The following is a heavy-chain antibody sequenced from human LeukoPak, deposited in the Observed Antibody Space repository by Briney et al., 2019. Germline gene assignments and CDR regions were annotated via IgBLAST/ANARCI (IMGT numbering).Heavy chain of an antibody. CDR3: ARGGGSGWSSVDY. CDR1: GYSISSGYY. V-gene: IGHV4-38-2*02. J-gene: IGHJ4*02. CDR2: INHSGST. Sequence: SETLSLTCTVSGYSISSGYYWGWIRQPPGKGLEWIGEINHSGSTNYNPSLKSRVTISVDTSKNQFSLKLSSVTAADTAVYYCARGGGSGWSSVDYWGQGTLVTVSS. D-gene: IGHD6-19*01.